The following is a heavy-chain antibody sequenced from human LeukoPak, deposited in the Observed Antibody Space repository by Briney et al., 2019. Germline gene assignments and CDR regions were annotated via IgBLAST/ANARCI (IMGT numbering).Heavy chain of an antibody. CDR2: INHSGST. J-gene: IGHJ4*02. Sequence: SETLSLTCAVYGGPFSGYYWSWIRQPPGKGLEWIGEINHSGSTNYNPSLKSRVTVSVDTSKNQFSLKLSSVTAADTAVYYCTTMGATTFDYWGQGTLVTVSS. V-gene: IGHV4-34*01. CDR3: TTMGATTFDY. D-gene: IGHD1-26*01. CDR1: GGPFSGYY.